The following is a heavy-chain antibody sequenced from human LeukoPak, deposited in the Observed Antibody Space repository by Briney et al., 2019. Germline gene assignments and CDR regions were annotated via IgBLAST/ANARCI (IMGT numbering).Heavy chain of an antibody. CDR3: AKSSYYDSSGYYREYYFDY. V-gene: IGHV3-23*01. CDR2: ISGSGGST. D-gene: IGHD3-22*01. CDR1: GFTFSTYA. Sequence: GGSLRLSCAASGFTFSTYAMSWVRQAPGKGLEWVSAISGSGGSTNYADSVKGRVTVSRDNSKSTLYLQMNSLRAEDTSVYYCAKSSYYDSSGYYREYYFDYWGQGTLVTVSS. J-gene: IGHJ4*02.